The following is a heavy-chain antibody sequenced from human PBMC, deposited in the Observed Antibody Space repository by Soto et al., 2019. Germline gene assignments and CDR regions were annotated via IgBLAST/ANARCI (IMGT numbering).Heavy chain of an antibody. CDR3: AGVHSPLPYCSSTSCYKTIDY. D-gene: IGHD2-2*02. CDR1: GYTFTSYG. V-gene: IGHV1-18*01. CDR2: ISAYNGNT. Sequence: ASVKVSCKASGYTFTSYGISWVRQAPGQGLEWMGWISAYNGNTNYAQKLQGRVTMTTDTSTSTAYMELRSLRSDDTAVYYCAGVHSPLPYCSSTSCYKTIDYWGQGTLVTVSS. J-gene: IGHJ4*02.